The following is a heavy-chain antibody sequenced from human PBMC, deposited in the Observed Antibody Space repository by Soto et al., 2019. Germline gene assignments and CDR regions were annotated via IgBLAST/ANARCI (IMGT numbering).Heavy chain of an antibody. CDR2: IYTGDSDT. CDR1: GYSFTSYW. CDR3: ARQRGYCSGGSCYTANYGMDV. Sequence: GESLKISCKGSGYSFTSYWIGWVRQMPGKGLEWMGIIYTGDSDTRYSPSFQGQVTISADKSISTAYLQWSSLKASDTAMYYCARQRGYCSGGSCYTANYGMDVWGQGTTVTVSS. V-gene: IGHV5-51*01. J-gene: IGHJ6*02. D-gene: IGHD2-15*01.